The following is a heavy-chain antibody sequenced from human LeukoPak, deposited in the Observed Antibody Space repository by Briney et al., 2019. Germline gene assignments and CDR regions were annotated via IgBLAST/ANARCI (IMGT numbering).Heavy chain of an antibody. D-gene: IGHD3-3*01. CDR2: ISYDGSNK. V-gene: IGHV3-30*18. CDR3: AKKHDFWSGYPAAFDI. J-gene: IGHJ3*02. CDR1: GVAANNYV. Sequence: GGSLRLSCAASGVAANNYVFDYMSWVRQAPGKGLEWVAVISYDGSNKYYADSVKGRFTISRDNSKNTLYLQMNSLRAEDTAVYYCAKKHDFWSGYPAAFDIWGQGTMVTVSS.